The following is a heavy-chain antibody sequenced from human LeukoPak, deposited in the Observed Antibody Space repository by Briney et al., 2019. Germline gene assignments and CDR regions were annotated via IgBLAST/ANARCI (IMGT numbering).Heavy chain of an antibody. D-gene: IGHD3-9*01. CDR3: AKLNGYGLIGI. CDR2: IFYTGST. Sequence: SETLSLTCTVSSGSISTSNYYWGWVRQPPGKALEWIGNIFYTGSTYYSPSLKSRVTISLDTSRNQFSLRLNSVTAADTAVYYCAKLNGYGLIGIWGQGTMVTVSS. CDR1: SGSISTSNYY. V-gene: IGHV4-39*07. J-gene: IGHJ3*02.